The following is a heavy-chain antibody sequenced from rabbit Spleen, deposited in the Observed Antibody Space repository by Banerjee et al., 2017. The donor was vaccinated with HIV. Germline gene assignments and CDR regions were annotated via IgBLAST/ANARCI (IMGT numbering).Heavy chain of an antibody. CDR1: GFDFSAYG. V-gene: IGHV1S47*01. CDR3: VREVAAKFNL. D-gene: IGHD4-1*01. Sequence: QEQLVESGGGLVQPGGSLKLSCKASGFDFSAYGVSWVRQVPGKGLEWIGYIDPVFGITYYANWVNGRFTISSHNAQNTLFLQLNSLTAADTATYFCVREVAAKFNLWGPGTLVTVS. J-gene: IGHJ4*01. CDR2: IDPVFGIT.